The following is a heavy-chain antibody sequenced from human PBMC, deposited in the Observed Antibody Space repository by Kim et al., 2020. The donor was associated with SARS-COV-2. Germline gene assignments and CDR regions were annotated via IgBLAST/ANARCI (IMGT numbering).Heavy chain of an antibody. CDR1: GFTFSSYA. V-gene: IGHV3-23*01. CDR2: ISGSGGSI. D-gene: IGHD3-22*01. Sequence: GGSLRLSCAASGFTFSSYAMSWVRQAPGKGLEWVSAISGSGGSIYYADSVKGRFTISRDNSKNTLYLQMNSLRAEDTAVYYCAKNSDDSSGYYYVYYYYGVDDWGQGTTVTVSS. CDR3: AKNSDDSSGYYYVYYYYGVDD. J-gene: IGHJ6*02.